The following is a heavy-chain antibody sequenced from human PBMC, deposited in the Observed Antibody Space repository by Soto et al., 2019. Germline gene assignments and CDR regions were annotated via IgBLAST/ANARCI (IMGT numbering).Heavy chain of an antibody. CDR3: ARVWGGAFDF. CDR2: IYYSGST. Sequence: RSETLSLTCTVSGGSISSYYWSWIRQPPGKGLEWIGYIYYSGSTKYNPSLKSRVTISVDTSKNRFSLRLSSVTAADTAVYYCARVWGGAFDFWGQGTMVTVSS. CDR1: GGSISSYY. V-gene: IGHV4-59*01. D-gene: IGHD3-10*01. J-gene: IGHJ3*01.